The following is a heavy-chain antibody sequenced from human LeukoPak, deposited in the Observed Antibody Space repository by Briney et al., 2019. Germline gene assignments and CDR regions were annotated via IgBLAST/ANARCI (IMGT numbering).Heavy chain of an antibody. CDR2: IWYDGSDN. CDR1: GFTFSSYG. V-gene: IGHV3-33*01. CDR3: ARESAPRYYGDFDY. J-gene: IGHJ4*02. Sequence: GGSLRLSCAASGFTFSSYGMHWVRQAPGKGLEWVAVIWYDGSDNYYADPVKGRFTISRDDSKNTVYLQMDSLRAEDTAVYYCARESAPRYYGDFDYWGQGTLVTVSS. D-gene: IGHD4-17*01.